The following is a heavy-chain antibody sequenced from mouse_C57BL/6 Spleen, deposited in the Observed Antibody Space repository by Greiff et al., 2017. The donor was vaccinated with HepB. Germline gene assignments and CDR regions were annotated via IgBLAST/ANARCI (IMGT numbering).Heavy chain of an antibody. V-gene: IGHV5-17*01. CDR1: GFTFSDYG. J-gene: IGHJ2*01. CDR3: AKEEGVFDY. Sequence: EVHLVESGGGLVKPGGSLKLSCAASGFTFSDYGMHWVRQAPEKGLEWVAYISSGSSTIYYADTVKGRFTISRDKAKNTLFLRMTSLTSEDAAMYYCAKEEGVFDYWGQGTTLTVSS. CDR2: ISSGSSTI.